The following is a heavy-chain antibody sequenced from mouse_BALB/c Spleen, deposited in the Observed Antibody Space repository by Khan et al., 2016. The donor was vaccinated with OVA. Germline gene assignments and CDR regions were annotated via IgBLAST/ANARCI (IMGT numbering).Heavy chain of an antibody. CDR3: ARDAGRD. Sequence: EVQLQESGPELVKPGASVKISCKTSGYTFPAYTVHWVKQSLGKSLDWIGVITPKNGGTAYNQKFKGKATLTVDKSSSTAYMEFRSLTSDDSAVYYCARDAGRDWGQGTSVTVAS. CDR2: ITPKNGGT. D-gene: IGHD3-3*01. J-gene: IGHJ4*01. V-gene: IGHV1-18*01. CDR1: GYTFPAYT.